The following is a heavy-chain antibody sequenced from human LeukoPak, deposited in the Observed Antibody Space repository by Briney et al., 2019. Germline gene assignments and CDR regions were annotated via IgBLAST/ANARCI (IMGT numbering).Heavy chain of an antibody. CDR3: ARRPSGSYYLDY. V-gene: IGHV5-51*01. CDR1: GYTFTSYW. J-gene: IGHJ4*02. Sequence: GEAPKISFQGSGYTFTSYWIGRVRQVPGKGLEWMGIIYPGDSDTRYSPSFQGQVTISADKSISTAYLQWSSLKASDTAMYYCARRPSGSYYLDYGGQGTLVTVSS. CDR2: IYPGDSDT. D-gene: IGHD1-26*01.